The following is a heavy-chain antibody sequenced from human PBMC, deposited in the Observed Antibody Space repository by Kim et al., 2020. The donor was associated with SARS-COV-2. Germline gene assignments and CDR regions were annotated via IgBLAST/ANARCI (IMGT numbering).Heavy chain of an antibody. CDR2: ISVSGGST. Sequence: GGSLRLSCAASGFTFSSYAMSWVRQAPGKGLEWVSAISVSGGSTYYADSVKGRFTISRDNSKNTLYLQMNSLSAEDTAVYYCAKTPVLRYFDWLFAPIPFDYWGQGTLVTVSS. J-gene: IGHJ4*02. V-gene: IGHV3-23*01. CDR3: AKTPVLRYFDWLFAPIPFDY. D-gene: IGHD3-9*01. CDR1: GFTFSSYA.